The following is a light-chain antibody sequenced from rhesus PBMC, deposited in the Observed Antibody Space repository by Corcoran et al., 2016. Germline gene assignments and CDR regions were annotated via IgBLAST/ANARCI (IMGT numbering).Light chain of an antibody. Sequence: DIQMTQSPSSLFASVGDRVTVTCRASQGINKVLSWYQQKPGKAPTLLIYAASSLQTGVSSRFSGRGSGTDYTPTLSSLQPEVVATYYCQHGYGTPYSFGQWTKVAIK. J-gene: IGKJ2*01. CDR1: QGINKV. CDR3: QHGYGTPYS. V-gene: IGKV1-94*01. CDR2: AAS.